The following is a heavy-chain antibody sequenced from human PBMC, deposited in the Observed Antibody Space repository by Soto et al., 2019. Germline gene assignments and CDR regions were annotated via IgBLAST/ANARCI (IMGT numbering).Heavy chain of an antibody. Sequence: PSETLSLTCTVSGASIRSTDYYWSWIRQAPGKGLEWIGYVYYTGSTYYNPSLMSRLTISVDTSKNQFSLKLTSVTAAETAVYYCARGTSWQLPFDYWGQGTLVTVSS. J-gene: IGHJ4*02. CDR2: VYYTGST. CDR1: GASIRSTDYY. D-gene: IGHD6-13*01. V-gene: IGHV4-30-4*01. CDR3: ARGTSWQLPFDY.